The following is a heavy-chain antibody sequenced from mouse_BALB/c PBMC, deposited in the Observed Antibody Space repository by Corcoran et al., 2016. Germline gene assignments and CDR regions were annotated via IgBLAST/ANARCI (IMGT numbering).Heavy chain of an antibody. V-gene: IGHV1-18*01. J-gene: IGHJ2*01. CDR3: ARWGITTLDC. D-gene: IGHD1-1*01. CDR1: GYRFTDYN. CDR2: SNPRSGGT. Sequence: EVLLQQSGPELVKPGASVKIPCKASGYRFTDYNMDWVRQSHGKSLEWIGDSNPRSGGTIYNQTFKCKATLTGDKSSSTAYMELVSLAFEDTAGYYCARWGITTLDCWGQGTIVTVSS.